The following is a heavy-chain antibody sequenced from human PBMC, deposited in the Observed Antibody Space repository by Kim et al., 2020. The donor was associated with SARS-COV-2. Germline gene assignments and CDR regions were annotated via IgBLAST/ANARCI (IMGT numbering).Heavy chain of an antibody. CDR3: ARVKAVAGFDY. V-gene: IGHV4-59*13. D-gene: IGHD6-19*01. J-gene: IGHJ4*02. CDR1: GGSISSYY. CDR2: IYYSGST. Sequence: SETLSLTCTVSGGSISSYYWSWIRQPPGKGLEWIGYIYYSGSTNYNPSLKSRVTISVDTSKNQFSLKLSSVTAADTAVYYCARVKAVAGFDYWGQGTLVTVSS.